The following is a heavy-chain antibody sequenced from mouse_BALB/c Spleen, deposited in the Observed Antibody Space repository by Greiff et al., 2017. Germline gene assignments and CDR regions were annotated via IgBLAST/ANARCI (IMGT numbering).Heavy chain of an antibody. J-gene: IGHJ3*01. CDR3: ARAFPIHYYGPFAY. CDR2: INPYNDGT. D-gene: IGHD1-2*01. CDR1: GYTFTSYV. Sequence: EVQVVESGPELVKPGASVKMSCKASGYTFTSYVMHWVKQKPGQGLEWIGYINPYNDGTKYNEKFKGKATLTSDKSSSTAYMELSSLTSEDSAVYYCARAFPIHYYGPFAYWGQGTLVTVSA. V-gene: IGHV1-14*01.